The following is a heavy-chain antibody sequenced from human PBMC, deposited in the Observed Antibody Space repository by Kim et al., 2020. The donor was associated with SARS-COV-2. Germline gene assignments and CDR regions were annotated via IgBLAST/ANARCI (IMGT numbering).Heavy chain of an antibody. V-gene: IGHV3-21*01. J-gene: IGHJ6*02. CDR3: AGTRAMDHYYYYGMDV. Sequence: VKGRFTISRDNAKNSLYLQMNSLRAEDTAVYYCAGTRAMDHYYYYGMDVRGQGTTVTVSS. D-gene: IGHD5-18*01.